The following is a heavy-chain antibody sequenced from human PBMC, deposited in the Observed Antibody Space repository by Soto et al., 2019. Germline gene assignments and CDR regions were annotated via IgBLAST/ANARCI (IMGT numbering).Heavy chain of an antibody. CDR3: ARELNYDDSSGYYSFDY. Sequence: SETLSLTCAVHGGSFRGYYWSWIRQPPGKGLEWIGEINHSGSTNYNPSLKSRVTISVDTSKNQFSLKLSSVTAADTAVYYCARELNYDDSSGYYSFDYWGQGTLVTVSS. V-gene: IGHV4-34*01. D-gene: IGHD3-22*01. CDR1: GGSFRGYY. J-gene: IGHJ4*02. CDR2: INHSGST.